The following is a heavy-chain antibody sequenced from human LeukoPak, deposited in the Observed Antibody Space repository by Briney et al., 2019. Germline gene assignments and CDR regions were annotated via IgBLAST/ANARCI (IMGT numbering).Heavy chain of an antibody. V-gene: IGHV1-46*01. CDR3: ARGGHDFWSGYPFDY. J-gene: IGHJ4*02. Sequence: GASVKVSCKASGYTFTSYYMHWVRQAPGQGLEWMGIINPSGGSTSYAQKFQGRVAITRNTSISTAYMELSSLRSEDTAVYYCARGGHDFWSGYPFDYWGQGTLVTVSS. CDR1: GYTFTSYY. D-gene: IGHD3-3*01. CDR2: INPSGGST.